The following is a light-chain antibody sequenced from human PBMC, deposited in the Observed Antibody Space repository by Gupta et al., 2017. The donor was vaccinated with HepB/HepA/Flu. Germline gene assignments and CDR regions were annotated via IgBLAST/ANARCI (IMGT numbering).Light chain of an antibody. CDR1: HSNIGSNK. V-gene: IGLV1-44*01. J-gene: IGLJ1*01. Sequence: SVLPQPPSASGTPGPRVPLHCSGSHSNIGSNKFNWYQQRPGTAPNLLIYNNNKRHSGIPDRFSGSRYGTSASLAISGLQAEDEAAYYCAVGDDSRSEYVFGTGTKITVL. CDR2: NNN. CDR3: AVGDDSRSEYV.